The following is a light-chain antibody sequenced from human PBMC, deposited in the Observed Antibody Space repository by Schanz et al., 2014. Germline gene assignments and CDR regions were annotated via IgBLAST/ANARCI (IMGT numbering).Light chain of an antibody. CDR1: SSDVGAYNF. CDR2: EVN. J-gene: IGLJ2*01. Sequence: QSALTQPPSASGSPGQSVTISCTGTSSDVGAYNFVSWYEQHPGKAPKLMINEVNKRPSGVPDRFSGSKSGNTASLTVSGLQAEDEADYYCSSYATTNTLVFGGGTKLTVL. CDR3: SSYATTNTLV. V-gene: IGLV2-8*01.